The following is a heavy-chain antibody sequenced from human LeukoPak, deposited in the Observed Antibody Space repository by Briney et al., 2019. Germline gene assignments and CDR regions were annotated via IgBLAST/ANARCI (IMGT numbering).Heavy chain of an antibody. CDR3: ARGPSITIFGVVMYTWFDP. V-gene: IGHV4-39*07. CDR1: GGSISSSSYY. CDR2: IDYSGGT. D-gene: IGHD3-3*01. J-gene: IGHJ5*02. Sequence: SETLSLTCTVSGGSISSSSYYWGWIRQPPGKGLEWIGSIDYSGGTYFSPSLRSRVTLSVDTSKNQFSLNLISVTAADTAAYYCARGPSITIFGVVMYTWFDPWGQGTPVSVSS.